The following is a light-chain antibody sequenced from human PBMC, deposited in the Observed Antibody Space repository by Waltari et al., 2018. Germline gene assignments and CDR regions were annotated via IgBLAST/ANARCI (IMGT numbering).Light chain of an antibody. CDR1: HSYFVASIL. CDR3: CSYAGRSTLV. V-gene: IGLV2-23*02. Sequence: QSALTPPASVSVSPGHSIPLSCTGTHSYFVASILFSWYQQHPGNTPTLMIYEVKKRPSGVSNRFSGSKSDNTASLTISGLQAEDESDYYCCSYAGRSTLVFGGGTNLTVL. CDR2: EVK. J-gene: IGLJ3*02.